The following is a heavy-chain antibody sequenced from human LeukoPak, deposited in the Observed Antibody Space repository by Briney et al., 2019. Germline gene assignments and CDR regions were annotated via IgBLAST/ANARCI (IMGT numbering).Heavy chain of an antibody. J-gene: IGHJ4*02. CDR2: INPNRGGT. V-gene: IGHV1-2*02. Sequence: ASVKVSCKASGYTFTGYYMHWVRQAPGQGLEWMGWINPNRGGTNYAQKFQGRVTMTRDTSISTAYMELSRLRSDDTAVYYCARCRVVSGSCPHGFDYWGQGTLVTVSS. CDR3: ARCRVVSGSCPHGFDY. CDR1: GYTFTGYY. D-gene: IGHD6-13*01.